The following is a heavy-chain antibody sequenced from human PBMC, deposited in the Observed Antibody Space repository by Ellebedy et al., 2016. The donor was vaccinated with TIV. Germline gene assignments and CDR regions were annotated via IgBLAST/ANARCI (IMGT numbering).Heavy chain of an antibody. CDR2: FDPEDGET. Sequence: ASVKVSXXASGGTFSSYAISWVRQAPGKGLEWMGGFDPEDGETIYAQKFQGRVTMTEDTSTDTAYMELSSLRSEDTAVYYCAVTRGVAGTGGDYWGQGTLVTVSS. J-gene: IGHJ4*02. V-gene: IGHV1-24*01. D-gene: IGHD6-19*01. CDR3: AVTRGVAGTGGDY. CDR1: GGTFSSYA.